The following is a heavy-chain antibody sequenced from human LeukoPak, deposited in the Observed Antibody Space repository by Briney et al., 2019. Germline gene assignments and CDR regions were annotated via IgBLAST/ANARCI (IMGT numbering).Heavy chain of an antibody. CDR2: IYYSGST. CDR1: GGSFSSYY. CDR3: AGHEADYDSSGYYYFDY. J-gene: IGHJ4*02. V-gene: IGHV4-59*08. D-gene: IGHD3-22*01. Sequence: SETLSLTCAVYGGSFSSYYWSWIRQPPGKGLEWIGYIYYSGSTNYNPSLKSRVTISVDTSKNQFSLKLSSVTAADTAVYYCAGHEADYDSSGYYYFDYWGQGTLVTVSS.